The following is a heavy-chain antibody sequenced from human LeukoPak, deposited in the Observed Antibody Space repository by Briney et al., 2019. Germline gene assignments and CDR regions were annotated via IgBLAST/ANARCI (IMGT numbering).Heavy chain of an antibody. CDR1: GFTFSSYE. D-gene: IGHD1-14*01. Sequence: GGSLRLSCAASGFTFSSYEMNWVRQAPGRGLEWVSYIGNTGRTIYYADSVQGRFTISRDNAKNSLYLQMNSLRAEDTAIYYCVRGDRYFFDFWGQGALVTVSS. CDR2: IGNTGRTI. V-gene: IGHV3-48*03. CDR3: VRGDRYFFDF. J-gene: IGHJ4*02.